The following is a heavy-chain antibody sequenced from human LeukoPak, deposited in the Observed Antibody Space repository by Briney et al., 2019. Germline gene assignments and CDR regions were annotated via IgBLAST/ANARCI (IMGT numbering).Heavy chain of an antibody. CDR2: IYPGGSET. CDR1: GYIFTNNW. J-gene: IGHJ4*02. CDR3: ARASRDGYNQNFDH. Sequence: GESLKISCKGSGYIFTNNWIGWVRQRPGKGLEWMGIIYPGGSETRYDPPFQGQVTISADSSTSTAYLQWSSLRASDTAMYYCARASRDGYNQNFDHWGQGTLVTVSS. V-gene: IGHV5-51*01. D-gene: IGHD5-24*01.